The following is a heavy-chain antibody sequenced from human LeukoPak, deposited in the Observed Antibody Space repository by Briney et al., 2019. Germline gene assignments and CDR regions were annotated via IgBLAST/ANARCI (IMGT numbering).Heavy chain of an antibody. Sequence: SVKVSCKASGGTFSSYAISWVRQAPGQGLEWMGRIIPIFGTANYAQKFQGRVTITTDESTSTAYMELSSLRSEDTAVYYCARSTGDSSGPLSYCGQGTLFTVSS. CDR1: GGTFSSYA. V-gene: IGHV1-69*05. D-gene: IGHD3-22*01. CDR2: IIPIFGTA. J-gene: IGHJ4*02. CDR3: ARSTGDSSGPLSY.